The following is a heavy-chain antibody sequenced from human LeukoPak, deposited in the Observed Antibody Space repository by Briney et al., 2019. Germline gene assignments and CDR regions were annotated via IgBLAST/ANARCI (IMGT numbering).Heavy chain of an antibody. CDR3: ARDSVAGIAAAGSNWCDP. CDR1: GFTDSDHY. CDR2: LSSRSSYT. Sequence: GGSLRLSCAASGFTDSDHYMRWMRQAPARGREGGSYLSSRSSYTRYADSVKGGFPNPRDNAKHSLYLQMNSLRAEDTAVYYCARDSVAGIAAAGSNWCDPWGQGPLVTVSS. J-gene: IGHJ5*02. V-gene: IGHV3-11*05. D-gene: IGHD6-13*01.